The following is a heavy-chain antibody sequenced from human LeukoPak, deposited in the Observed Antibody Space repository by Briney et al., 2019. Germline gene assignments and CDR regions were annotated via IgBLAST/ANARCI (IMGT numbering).Heavy chain of an antibody. J-gene: IGHJ4*02. Sequence: PSETLSLTCTVPGGSISSYYWSWIRQPPGKGLEWIGDIYYSGRTNYNPSLKSRVTISADTSKNQCSLRLRSVTAADTAVYYCARLIEYYFAYWGQGTLVTVSS. CDR1: GGSISSYY. D-gene: IGHD3-22*01. CDR3: ARLIEYYFAY. CDR2: IYYSGRT. V-gene: IGHV4-59*08.